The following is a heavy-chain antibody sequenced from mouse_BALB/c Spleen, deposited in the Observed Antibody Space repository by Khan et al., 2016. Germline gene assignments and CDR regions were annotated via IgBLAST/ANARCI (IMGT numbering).Heavy chain of an antibody. CDR1: GFSLTSYG. CDR3: DKSDGNCFDY. CDR2: IWRGGSP. D-gene: IGHD2-3*01. J-gene: IGHJ2*01. V-gene: IGHV2-5*01. Sequence: QVQLKQSGPGLVQPSQSLSITCTVSGFSLTSYGVHWVRQSPGKGLEWLGVIWRGGSPAYNAAFLSSLSLPKDNSKSQVFFKRNSLQEEDTAIYYCDKSDGNCFDYGGQGTTLTVSS.